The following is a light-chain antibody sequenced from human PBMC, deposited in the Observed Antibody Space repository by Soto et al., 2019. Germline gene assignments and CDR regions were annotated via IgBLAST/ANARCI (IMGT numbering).Light chain of an antibody. CDR3: QQYYSPPAT. V-gene: IGKV4-1*01. CDR2: WAS. Sequence: DIVMTQSPDSLAVSLGERATINCKSSQSVLYSSNNKNYVAWYQQKPGQPPKLLIHWASTRESGVPDRFSGSESGTDFTLSISSLPAEDVAIYYCQQYYSPPATFGGGTRVEIK. CDR1: QSVLYSSNNKNY. J-gene: IGKJ4*01.